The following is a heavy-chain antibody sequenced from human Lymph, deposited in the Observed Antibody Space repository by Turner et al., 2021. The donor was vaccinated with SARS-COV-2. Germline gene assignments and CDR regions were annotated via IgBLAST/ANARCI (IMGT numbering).Heavy chain of an antibody. CDR2: ISYDGSNK. CDR3: AKVRSIFGVVIGGMDV. D-gene: IGHD3-3*01. Sequence: QVPLGESGGGVVQPGRALKLSCAAAGFTFRCYAMHWVRQAPGKGLEWVTVISYDGSNKYYADSVKGRFTISRDNSKNTLYLQMNSLRAEDTAVYYCAKVRSIFGVVIGGMDVWGQGTTVTVSS. V-gene: IGHV3-30*18. CDR1: GFTFRCYA. J-gene: IGHJ6*02.